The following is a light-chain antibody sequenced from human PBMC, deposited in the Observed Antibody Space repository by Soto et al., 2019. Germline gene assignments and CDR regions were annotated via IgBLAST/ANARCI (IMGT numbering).Light chain of an antibody. J-gene: IGKJ1*01. Sequence: EGVLTPSPGTPSLSPGERATLSFRASQSVSSNYLAWYQQKPGQAPRLLIYGASSRATGTPDRFSGSGSGTDFTLTISRLEPEDFAVYHCQQYITAPETFGQGTKVDIK. CDR2: GAS. CDR1: QSVSSNY. V-gene: IGKV3-20*01. CDR3: QQYITAPET.